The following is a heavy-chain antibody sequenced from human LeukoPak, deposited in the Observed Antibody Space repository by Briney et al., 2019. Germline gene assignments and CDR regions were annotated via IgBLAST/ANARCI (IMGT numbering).Heavy chain of an antibody. D-gene: IGHD3-10*01. Sequence: PGGSLRLSCAASGLTFSSYSMNWVRQAPGKGLEWVSSISSSSSYIYYADSVKGRFTISGDNAKNSLYLQMNSLRAEDTAVYYCARDYNALKLWFGELGVVDLWGQGTLVTVSS. J-gene: IGHJ5*02. V-gene: IGHV3-21*01. CDR3: ARDYNALKLWFGELGVVDL. CDR1: GLTFSSYS. CDR2: ISSSSSYI.